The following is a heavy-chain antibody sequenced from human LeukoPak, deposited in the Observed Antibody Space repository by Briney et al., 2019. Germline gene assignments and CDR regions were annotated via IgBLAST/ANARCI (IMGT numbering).Heavy chain of an antibody. CDR2: IYTSGST. J-gene: IGHJ3*02. CDR3: ARPTSSGYPDAFDI. CDR1: GGSISSYY. V-gene: IGHV4-4*09. Sequence: SETLSLTCTVSGGSISSYYWSWIRQPPGKGLEWIGYIYTSGSTNYNPSLKSRVTITVDTSKNQFSLKLSSVTAADTAVYYCARPTSSGYPDAFDIWGQGTMVTVSS. D-gene: IGHD3-22*01.